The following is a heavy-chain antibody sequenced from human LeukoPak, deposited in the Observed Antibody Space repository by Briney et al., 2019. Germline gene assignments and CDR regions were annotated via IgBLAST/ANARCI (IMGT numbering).Heavy chain of an antibody. CDR1: GYTFTADH. Sequence: GASVKVSCKTSGYTFTADHVHWVRQAPGQGLEFMGWIYPPTGGTVLAEKFQGRVIMTRDTSITTAYMELSGLNFDDTAVYYCVRENWYYDHWGQGTLVTVSS. CDR3: VRENWYYDH. J-gene: IGHJ4*02. CDR2: IYPPTGGT. V-gene: IGHV1-2*02. D-gene: IGHD3-16*01.